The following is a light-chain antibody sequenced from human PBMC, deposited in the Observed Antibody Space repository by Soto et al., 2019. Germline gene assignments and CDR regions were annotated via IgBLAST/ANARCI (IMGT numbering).Light chain of an antibody. V-gene: IGKV1-5*03. J-gene: IGKJ1*01. CDR3: QQYDSFTWT. Sequence: DIQMTQSPSTLSASVGDRVTITCRASQSINSWLAWYQQKAGKAAKLLIYKASTLESGVQSRFSGGESGRESTLTISSLQPDDLATYYCQQYDSFTWTFGQGTQVQFK. CDR2: KAS. CDR1: QSINSW.